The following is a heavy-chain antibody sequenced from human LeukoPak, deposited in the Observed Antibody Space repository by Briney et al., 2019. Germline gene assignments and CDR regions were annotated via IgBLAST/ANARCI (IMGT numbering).Heavy chain of an antibody. CDR1: GFTFSTYN. CDR3: TRDPYSYGSNWFDP. CDR2: IGTSSSYI. D-gene: IGHD5-18*01. Sequence: GGSLRLSCAASGFTFSTYNIHWVRQTPGKGREWVSSIGTSSSYIYYADSVKGRFTISRDNAKNSLYLQMNSLRAEDTAVYYCTRDPYSYGSNWFDPWGQGTLVTVSS. J-gene: IGHJ5*02. V-gene: IGHV3-21*01.